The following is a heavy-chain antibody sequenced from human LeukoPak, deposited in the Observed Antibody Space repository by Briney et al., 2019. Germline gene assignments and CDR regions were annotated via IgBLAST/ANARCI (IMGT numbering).Heavy chain of an antibody. CDR3: ARDFVVVPAAVYYMDV. CDR1: GGSISSYY. CDR2: IYTSGST. D-gene: IGHD2-2*01. V-gene: IGHV4-4*07. J-gene: IGHJ6*03. Sequence: DPSETLSLTCTVSGGSISSYYWSWIRQPAGKGMEWIGRIYTSGSTNYNPSLKSRVTMSVDTSKNQFSLKLSSVTAADTAVYYCARDFVVVPAAVYYMDVWGKGTTVTVSS.